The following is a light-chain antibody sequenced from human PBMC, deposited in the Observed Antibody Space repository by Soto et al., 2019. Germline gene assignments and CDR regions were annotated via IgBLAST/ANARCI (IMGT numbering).Light chain of an antibody. V-gene: IGKV3-15*01. J-gene: IGKJ1*01. CDR2: GAS. CDR3: QQYNNWPWT. Sequence: EIVMTQSPATLSVSPGERVTFSCRASQSVSTRLAWYQHKPGQAPRLLISGASTGATGIPPRFSGSGSGTDFTLTVNSLQSEDIAVYYCQQYNNWPWTFGQGTKVDIK. CDR1: QSVSTR.